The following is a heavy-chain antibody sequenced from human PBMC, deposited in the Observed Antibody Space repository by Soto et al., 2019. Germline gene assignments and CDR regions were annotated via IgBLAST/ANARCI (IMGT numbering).Heavy chain of an antibody. D-gene: IGHD4-4*01. CDR1: GFTFSSYG. CDR3: ARDETVTTLPDY. Sequence: GGSLRLSCAASGFTFSSYGMHWVRQAPGKGLEWVAVIWYDGSNKYYADSVKGRFTISRDNSKNTLYLQMNSLRAEDTAVYYCARDETVTTLPDYWGQGTLVTVSS. J-gene: IGHJ4*02. V-gene: IGHV3-33*01. CDR2: IWYDGSNK.